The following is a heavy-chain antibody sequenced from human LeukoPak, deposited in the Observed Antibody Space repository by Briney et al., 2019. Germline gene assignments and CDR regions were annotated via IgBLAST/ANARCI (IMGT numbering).Heavy chain of an antibody. J-gene: IGHJ4*02. D-gene: IGHD4-11*01. CDR1: GFTFDDYG. V-gene: IGHV3-20*01. CDR3: ARGAYSNAEYFDC. Sequence: GGSLRLSCAASGFTFDDYGMSWVRQVPAKGLEEVSGINWNGDSTAYADSVKGRFTISRDNAKKSLYLQMTSLRAEDTALYRCARGAYSNAEYFDCWGQGTLVTVSS. CDR2: INWNGDST.